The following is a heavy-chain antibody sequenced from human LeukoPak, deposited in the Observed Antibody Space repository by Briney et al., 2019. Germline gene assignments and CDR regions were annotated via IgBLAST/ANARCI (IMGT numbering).Heavy chain of an antibody. CDR3: ARHYPVLTGYYGNWFDP. V-gene: IGHV4-59*08. J-gene: IGHJ5*02. D-gene: IGHD3-9*01. Sequence: SETLSLTCTVSRGSISGYSWSWIRQSPGGGLEWIGYIYYSGSTNYNPSLKSRISISVDTSKNQFSLKLSSVTAADTAVYYCARHYPVLTGYYGNWFDPWGQGTLVTVSS. CDR2: IYYSGST. CDR1: RGSISGYS.